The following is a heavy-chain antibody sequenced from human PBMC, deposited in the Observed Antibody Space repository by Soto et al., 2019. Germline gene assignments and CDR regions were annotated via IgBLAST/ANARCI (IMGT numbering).Heavy chain of an antibody. V-gene: IGHV1-46*01. Sequence: ASVKVSCKASGYTFTSYYMHWVRQAPGQGLEWMGIINPSGGSTSYAQKFQGRVTMTRDTSTSTVYMELSSLRSEDTAVYYCAREEVVVTAIPNYYYGMDVWGQGTTGTVSS. CDR2: INPSGGST. J-gene: IGHJ6*02. CDR1: GYTFTSYY. D-gene: IGHD2-21*02. CDR3: AREEVVVTAIPNYYYGMDV.